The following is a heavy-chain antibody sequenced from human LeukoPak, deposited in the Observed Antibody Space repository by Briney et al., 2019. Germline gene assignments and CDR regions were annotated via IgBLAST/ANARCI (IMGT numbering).Heavy chain of an antibody. Sequence: SVTVSCKASGGTFSSYAISWVRQAPGQGLEWMGGIIPIFGTANYAQKFQGRVTITADKSTSTAYMELSSLRSEDTAVYYCARDRLPQTYDAFDIWGQGTMVTVSS. CDR1: GGTFSSYA. D-gene: IGHD4-11*01. V-gene: IGHV1-69*06. CDR3: ARDRLPQTYDAFDI. J-gene: IGHJ3*02. CDR2: IIPIFGTA.